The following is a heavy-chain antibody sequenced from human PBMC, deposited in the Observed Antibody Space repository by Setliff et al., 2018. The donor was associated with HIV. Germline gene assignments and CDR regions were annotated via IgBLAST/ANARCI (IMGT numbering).Heavy chain of an antibody. V-gene: IGHV4-39*01. Sequence: SETLSLTCTVSGGSISSSSYYWGWIRQPPGKGLEWIGSIYYSGSTYYNPSLKSRVTISVDTSKNQFSLNLSSVTAADTAVYCCARHGGWYSSGWYPPYYYYYYYYMDVWGKGTTVTVSS. CDR1: GGSISSSSYY. J-gene: IGHJ6*03. CDR3: ARHGGWYSSGWYPPYYYYYYYYMDV. D-gene: IGHD6-19*01. CDR2: IYYSGST.